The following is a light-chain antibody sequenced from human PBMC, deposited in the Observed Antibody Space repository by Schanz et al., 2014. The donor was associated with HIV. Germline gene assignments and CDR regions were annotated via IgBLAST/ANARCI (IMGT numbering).Light chain of an antibody. J-gene: IGLJ3*02. CDR1: SSNFRSNA. CDR2: NTF. Sequence: HSVLTQPPSASGTPGQRVTISCSGSSSNFRSNAVNWYQQLPGTAPGLVIYNTFHRPSGVPDRFSGSQSGTSASLAISGLQSEDESDFFCATWDDSLEGWVFGGGTKLTVL. V-gene: IGLV1-44*01. CDR3: ATWDDSLEGWV.